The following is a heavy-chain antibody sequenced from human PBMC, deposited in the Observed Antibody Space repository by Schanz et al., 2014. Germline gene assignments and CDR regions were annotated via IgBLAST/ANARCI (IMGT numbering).Heavy chain of an antibody. CDR1: GFTFSDYY. CDR3: ARDMLRRYGALEI. Sequence: QVQLVESGGGLVKPGGSLRLSCTASGFTFSDYYMTWIRQAPGKGLEWVSYVSSNNIYTKYADSVMGRFTISRDNAKNPLLQQMNSLRADDTAVSYCARDMLRRYGALEIWGRGTMVTVSS. CDR2: VSSNNIYT. D-gene: IGHD2-8*01. J-gene: IGHJ3*02. V-gene: IGHV3-11*06.